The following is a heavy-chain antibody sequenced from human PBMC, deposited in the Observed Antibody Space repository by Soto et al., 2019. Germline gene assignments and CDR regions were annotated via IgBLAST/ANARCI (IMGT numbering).Heavy chain of an antibody. J-gene: IGHJ5*01. Sequence: GGSLRLSCAASGFTFYNYAMKWVRQAPGKGLEWVSTIDYDGVNKHYADSVKGRFTVSRDNSKDTVDLQMNSLRAEDSAVYYCARGAHCVSAACFGYPNNWFDSWGQGTQVTVSS. D-gene: IGHD5-18*01. CDR2: IDYDGVNK. V-gene: IGHV3-23*01. CDR3: ARGAHCVSAACFGYPNNWFDS. CDR1: GFTFYNYA.